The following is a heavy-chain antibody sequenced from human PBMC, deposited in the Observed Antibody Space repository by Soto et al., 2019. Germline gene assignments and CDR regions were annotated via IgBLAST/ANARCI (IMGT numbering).Heavy chain of an antibody. V-gene: IGHV3-7*01. J-gene: IGHJ6*02. CDR2: IKQDGSEK. D-gene: IGHD2-8*01. CDR3: ARDGGCTNGVCYIDYYYYGMDV. Sequence: EVQLVESGGGLVQPGGSLRLSCAASGFTFSSYWMSWVRQAPGKGLEWVANIKQDGSEKYYVDSVKGRFTISRDNTKNSLYLQMNSLRAEDTAVYYCARDGGCTNGVCYIDYYYYGMDVWGQGTTVTVSS. CDR1: GFTFSSYW.